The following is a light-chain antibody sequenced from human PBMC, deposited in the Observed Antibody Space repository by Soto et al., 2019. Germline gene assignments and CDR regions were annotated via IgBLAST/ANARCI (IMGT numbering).Light chain of an antibody. CDR2: GNT. CDR3: QSYDTSLSGWV. Sequence: QSVLTQPPSVSGAPGQRITISCTGSSSNIGAGHDVHWYQQRPGTAPKLLIYGNTNRPSGVPDRFAASKSGTSASLAITGLQAEDEADYYCQSYDTSLSGWVFGGGTKLTFL. V-gene: IGLV1-40*01. CDR1: SSNIGAGHD. J-gene: IGLJ3*02.